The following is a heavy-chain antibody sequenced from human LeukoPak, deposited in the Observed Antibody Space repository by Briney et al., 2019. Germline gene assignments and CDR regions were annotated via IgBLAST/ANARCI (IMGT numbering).Heavy chain of an antibody. D-gene: IGHD3-22*01. Sequence: SETLSLTCTVSGGSIRTYYWSWIRQPPGKGLEWIGYIYYSGSTNYNPSLKSRVTISVDTSKNQFSLKLSSVTAADTAVYYCARVVNYYYYYYMDVWGKGTTVTVSS. J-gene: IGHJ6*03. CDR1: GGSIRTYY. V-gene: IGHV4-59*01. CDR2: IYYSGST. CDR3: ARVVNYYYYYYMDV.